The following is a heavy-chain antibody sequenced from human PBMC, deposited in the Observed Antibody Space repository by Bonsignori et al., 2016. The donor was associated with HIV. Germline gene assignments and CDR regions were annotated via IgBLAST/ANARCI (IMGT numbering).Heavy chain of an antibody. CDR3: ARRDDYGDYYFDS. CDR2: MNPNSGNT. D-gene: IGHD4-17*01. V-gene: IGHV1-8*01. J-gene: IGHJ4*02. Sequence: ASVKVSCKASGYTFTSYDISWVRQAAGQGLEWMGWMNPNSGNTGYAQKFQGKVTMTRNTSISTAYMELSSLKSEDTAVYYCARRDDYGDYYFDSWGQGTLVTVSS. CDR1: GYTFTSYD.